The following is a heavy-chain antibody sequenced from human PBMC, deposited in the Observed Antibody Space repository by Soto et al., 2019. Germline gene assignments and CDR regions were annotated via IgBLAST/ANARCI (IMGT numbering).Heavy chain of an antibody. Sequence: QITLKESGPTLVKPTQTLTLTCSFSGFSLSISEVGVAWIRQPPGKALEWLALIYWDDNNQYSPSLKGRATITKDTSKDQVVLTMTNMDPVDTATYYWAHMRSGGHIGGWQNYYLEYWGQGTLVTVSS. D-gene: IGHD6-19*01. CDR1: GFSLSISEVG. V-gene: IGHV2-5*02. J-gene: IGHJ4*02. CDR2: IYWDDNN. CDR3: AHMRSGGHIGGWQNYYLEY.